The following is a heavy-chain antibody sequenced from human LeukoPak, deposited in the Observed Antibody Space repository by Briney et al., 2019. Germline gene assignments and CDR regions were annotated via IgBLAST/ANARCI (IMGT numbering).Heavy chain of an antibody. CDR3: ARAGQGYCSSASCFLSLDY. CDR2: IYHSGST. D-gene: IGHD2-2*01. V-gene: IGHV4-59*12. Sequence: SETLSLTCTVSGGSISSYYWSWIRQPPGKGLEWIGEIYHSGSTNYNPSLKSRVTISVDKSKNQFSLKLNSVTAADTAVYYCARAGQGYCSSASCFLSLDYWGQGTLVTVSS. J-gene: IGHJ4*02. CDR1: GGSISSYY.